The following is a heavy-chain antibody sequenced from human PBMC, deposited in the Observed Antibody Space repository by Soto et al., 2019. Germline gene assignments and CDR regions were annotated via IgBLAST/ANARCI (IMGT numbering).Heavy chain of an antibody. CDR1: GGTFSSYT. D-gene: IGHD2-15*01. Sequence: ASVKVSCKASGGTFSSYTISWVRQAPGQGLEWMGWIIAYHGITNYAQKLQGRVTMTTDTSTSTAYMELRSLRSDDTAVYYCARGRYCSGGSCHPRDNWFDPWGQGTLVTVSS. J-gene: IGHJ5*02. CDR3: ARGRYCSGGSCHPRDNWFDP. CDR2: IIAYHGIT. V-gene: IGHV1-18*01.